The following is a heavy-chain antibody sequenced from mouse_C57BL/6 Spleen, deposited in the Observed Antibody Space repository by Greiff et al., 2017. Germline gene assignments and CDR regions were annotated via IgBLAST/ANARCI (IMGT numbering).Heavy chain of an antibody. J-gene: IGHJ1*03. V-gene: IGHV1-55*01. CDR1: GYTFTSYW. CDR3: ARRGMSIHWYFDV. CDR2: IYPGSGST. D-gene: IGHD2-10*02. Sequence: QVQLQQSGAELVKPGASVKMSCKASGYTFTSYWITWVKQRPGQGLEWIGDIYPGSGSTNYNEKFKSKATLTVDTSSSTAYMQLSSLTSEDSAVYYCARRGMSIHWYFDVWGTGTTVTVSS.